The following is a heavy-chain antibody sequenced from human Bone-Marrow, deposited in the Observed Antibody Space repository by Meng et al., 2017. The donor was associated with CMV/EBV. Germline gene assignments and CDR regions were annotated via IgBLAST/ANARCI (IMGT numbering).Heavy chain of an antibody. CDR1: GYSFNNFW. CDR2: IYPGDSNI. D-gene: IGHD2-2*01. Sequence: GGSLRLSCKASGYSFNNFWIAWVRQMPGKGLEWMGMIYPGDSNIKYRPSFQGQVTISADKSISTAYFHWSSLEASDTAMYYRARGRGYCISNNCYDFDYWGQGTLVTVSS. CDR3: ARGRGYCISNNCYDFDY. V-gene: IGHV5-51*01. J-gene: IGHJ4*02.